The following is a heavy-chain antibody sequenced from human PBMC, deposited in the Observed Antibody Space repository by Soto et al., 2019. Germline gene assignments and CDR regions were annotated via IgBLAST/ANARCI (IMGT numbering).Heavy chain of an antibody. CDR2: IWYDGSNK. J-gene: IGHJ4*02. V-gene: IGHV3-33*01. CDR1: GFTFSRYG. Sequence: GGSLRLSCAASGFTFSRYGMRWVRQAPGKGPEWVAVIWYDGSNKYSADSVKGRFTISRDNSKNTLYLQMNSLRAEDTAVYYCARAIRGDSGLYFDYWGQGTLVTVSS. CDR3: ARAIRGDSGLYFDY. D-gene: IGHD3-16*01.